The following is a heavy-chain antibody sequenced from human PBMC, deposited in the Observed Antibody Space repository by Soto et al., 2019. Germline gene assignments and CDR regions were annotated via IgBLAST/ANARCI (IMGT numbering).Heavy chain of an antibody. J-gene: IGHJ6*03. CDR1: GGSISSYY. CDR2: IYYSGST. Sequence: LSLTCTVSGGSISSYYWSWIRQPPGKGLEWIGYIYYSGSTNYNPSLKSRVTISVDTSKNQFSLKLSSVTAADTAVYYCTKLRGGYYYYLDVWGKGTTVTVSS. D-gene: IGHD3-10*01. CDR3: TKLRGGYYYYLDV. V-gene: IGHV4-59*01.